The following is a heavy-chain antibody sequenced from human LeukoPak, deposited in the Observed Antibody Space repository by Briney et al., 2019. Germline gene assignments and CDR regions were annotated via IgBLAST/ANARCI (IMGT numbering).Heavy chain of an antibody. CDR3: ASLGRSYLGDDAFDI. CDR2: INHSGSTT. J-gene: IGHJ3*02. CDR1: GGSFSGYY. D-gene: IGHD1-26*01. V-gene: IGHV4-34*04. Sequence: PSETLSLTCAVYGGSFSGYYWSWIRQPPGKGLEWIGEINHSGSTTNYNPFLKSRSTISVDASKNQFSLSLSSVTAADTAVYYCASLGRSYLGDDAFDIWGQGTMVTVSS.